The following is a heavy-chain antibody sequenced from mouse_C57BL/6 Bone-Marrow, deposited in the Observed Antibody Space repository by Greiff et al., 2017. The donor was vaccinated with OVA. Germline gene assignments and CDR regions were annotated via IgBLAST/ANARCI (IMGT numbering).Heavy chain of an antibody. CDR2: INPYNGGT. V-gene: IGHV1-19*01. CDR3: ARSGTWFAY. CDR1: GYTFTDYY. D-gene: IGHD3-1*01. Sequence: EVKVVESGPVLVKPGASVKMSCKASGYTFTDYYMNWVKQSHGKSLEWIGVINPYNGGTSYNQKFKGKATLTVDKSSSTAYMELNSLTSEDSAVYYCARSGTWFAYWGQGTLVTVSA. J-gene: IGHJ3*01.